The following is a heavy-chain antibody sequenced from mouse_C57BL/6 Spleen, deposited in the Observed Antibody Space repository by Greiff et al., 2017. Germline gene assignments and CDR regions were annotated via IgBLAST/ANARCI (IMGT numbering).Heavy chain of an antibody. Sequence: EVQLQQSGPELVKPGASVKISCKASGYTFTDYYMNWVKQSHGKSLEWIGDINPNNGGTSYNQKFKGKATLTVDKSSSTAYMELRSLTSEDSAVYYCARAGNYALYAMDYWGQGTSVTVSS. CDR1: GYTFTDYY. CDR3: ARAGNYALYAMDY. D-gene: IGHD2-1*01. CDR2: INPNNGGT. J-gene: IGHJ4*01. V-gene: IGHV1-26*01.